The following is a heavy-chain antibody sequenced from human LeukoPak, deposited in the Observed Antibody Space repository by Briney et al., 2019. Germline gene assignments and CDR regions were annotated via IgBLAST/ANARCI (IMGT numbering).Heavy chain of an antibody. CDR1: AFTFRTYG. Sequence: GGSLRLSCAASAFTFRTYGMHWVRQAPGKGLEWVAVISYDGNNKYYADSVKGRFTISRDNSKNTLYLQMNSLRAEDTAVYYCARDRPLYCSSTSCYSAWGQGTLVTVSS. CDR3: ARDRPLYCSSTSCYSA. CDR2: ISYDGNNK. V-gene: IGHV3-30*03. J-gene: IGHJ5*02. D-gene: IGHD2-2*01.